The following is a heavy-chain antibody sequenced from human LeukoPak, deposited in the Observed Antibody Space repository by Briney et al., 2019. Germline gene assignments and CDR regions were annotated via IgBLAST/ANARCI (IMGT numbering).Heavy chain of an antibody. J-gene: IGHJ4*02. D-gene: IGHD3-22*01. CDR1: GFTFGDYT. CDR2: IRSKPYGGAT. Sequence: GGSLRLSCTASGFTFGDYTMSWVRQAPGKGLEWVGFIRSKPYGGATEYAASVQGRFTISRNDSESIAYLQMSSLKTEDTAVYYCTRDSGGYYYDSSGPLYYFDYWGQGTLVTVSS. CDR3: TRDSGGYYYDSSGPLYYFDY. V-gene: IGHV3-49*04.